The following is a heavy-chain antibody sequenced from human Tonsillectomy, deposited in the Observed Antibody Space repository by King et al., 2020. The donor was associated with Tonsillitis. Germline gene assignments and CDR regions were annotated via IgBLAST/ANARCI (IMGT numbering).Heavy chain of an antibody. Sequence: QLQESGPGLVKPSETLSLTCTVSGGSFSSYYWSWIRQPPGKGLEWIGYIYYSGSTNYNPSLKSRVTISVDTSKKQFSLRRSSVTAADTAVYYCARGRGISPWGGSVRSYFKYWGQGTLVTVSS. CDR3: ARGRGISPWGGSVRSYFKY. J-gene: IGHJ4*02. CDR2: IYYSGST. V-gene: IGHV4-59*01. D-gene: IGHD3-10*01. CDR1: GGSFSSYY.